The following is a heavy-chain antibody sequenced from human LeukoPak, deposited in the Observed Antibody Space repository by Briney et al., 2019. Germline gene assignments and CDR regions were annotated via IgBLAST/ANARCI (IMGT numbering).Heavy chain of an antibody. V-gene: IGHV3-15*01. CDR1: EFTFINAW. J-gene: IGHJ3*02. Sequence: PGGSLRLSCAASEFTFINAWMSWVRRAPGKGLEWVGRIKSKTDGATTDYAAPVKGRFTISRDDSKSILYLQLNSAKTEDTAVYYCAKDPNYYDTNAFHTWGQGTMVTVSS. D-gene: IGHD3-22*01. CDR2: IKSKTDGATT. CDR3: AKDPNYYDTNAFHT.